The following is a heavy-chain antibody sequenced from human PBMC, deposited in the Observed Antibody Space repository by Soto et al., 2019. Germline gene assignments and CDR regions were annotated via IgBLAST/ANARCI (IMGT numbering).Heavy chain of an antibody. CDR2: IIPIFGTA. V-gene: IGHV1-69*13. Sequence: ASVKVSCKASGGTFSSYAISWVRQAPGQGLEWMGGIIPIFGTANYAQKFQGRVTITADESTSTAYMELSSLRSEDTAVYYCAGTNGVADYYGMDVWGQGTTVTVSS. J-gene: IGHJ6*02. CDR1: GGTFSSYA. CDR3: AGTNGVADYYGMDV. D-gene: IGHD2-8*01.